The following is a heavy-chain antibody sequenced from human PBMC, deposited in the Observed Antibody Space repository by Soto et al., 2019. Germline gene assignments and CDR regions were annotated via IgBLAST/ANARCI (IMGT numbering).Heavy chain of an antibody. CDR2: IIPIFGTA. CDR1: GGTFSSYA. Sequence: QVQLVQSGAEVKQPGSSVKVSCKASGGTFSSYAISWVRQAPGQGLEWMGGIIPIFGTANYAQKFQGRVTITADKSTSTAYMELSSLRSEDTAVYYCARVGYTAMVTTYYYGMDVWGQGTTVTVSS. V-gene: IGHV1-69*06. D-gene: IGHD5-18*01. J-gene: IGHJ6*02. CDR3: ARVGYTAMVTTYYYGMDV.